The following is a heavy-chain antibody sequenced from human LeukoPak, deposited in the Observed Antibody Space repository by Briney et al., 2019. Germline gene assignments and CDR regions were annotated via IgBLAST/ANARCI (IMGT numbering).Heavy chain of an antibody. CDR1: GFTFEDYA. J-gene: IGHJ6*02. CDR2: ISGDGGST. V-gene: IGHV3-43*02. CDR3: AKELVGATGDYYYGMDV. D-gene: IGHD1-26*01. Sequence: GGSLRLSCAASGFTFEDYAMHWVRQAPGKGLEWVSLISGDGGSTYYADSVKGRFTISRDNSKNSLYLQMNSLRTEDTALYYCAKELVGATGDYYYGMDVWGQGTTVTVSS.